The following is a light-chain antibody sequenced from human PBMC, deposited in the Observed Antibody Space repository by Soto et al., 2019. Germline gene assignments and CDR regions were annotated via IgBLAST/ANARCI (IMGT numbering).Light chain of an antibody. V-gene: IGKV3-20*01. Sequence: DLTQSPGTLSLSPGESATLSCRASQTVSITYLTWYQQKPGQAPRLLIFGASNRSTGIPDRFSGSGSGRDFTLTISGLEPEDFAVYYCQQYGSSPLISFGQGTRLEIK. CDR3: QQYGSSPLIS. CDR1: QTVSITY. CDR2: GAS. J-gene: IGKJ5*01.